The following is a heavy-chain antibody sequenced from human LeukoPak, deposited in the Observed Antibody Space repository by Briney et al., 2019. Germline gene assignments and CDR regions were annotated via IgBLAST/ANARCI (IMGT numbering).Heavy chain of an antibody. V-gene: IGHV3-11*01. Sequence: GALRLSCAASGFTFSDYYMSWIRQAPGKGLEWVSYISSSGSTIYYADSVKGRFTISRDNAKNSLYLQMNSLRAEDTAVYYCASRGYSGYDYRVDDAFDIWGQGTMVTVSS. CDR1: GFTFSDYY. CDR2: ISSSGSTI. D-gene: IGHD5-12*01. J-gene: IGHJ3*02. CDR3: ASRGYSGYDYRVDDAFDI.